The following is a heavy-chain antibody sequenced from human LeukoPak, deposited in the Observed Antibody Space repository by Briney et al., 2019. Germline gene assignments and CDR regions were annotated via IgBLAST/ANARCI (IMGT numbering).Heavy chain of an antibody. V-gene: IGHV3-48*03. CDR2: ISSSGSTI. CDR3: ARDDPHLLLPAYYYYGMDV. J-gene: IGHJ6*02. CDR1: GFTFSSYE. D-gene: IGHD3-22*01. Sequence: GRSLRLSCAASGFTFSSYEMNWVRQAPGKGLEWVSYISSSGSTIYYADSVKGRFTISRDNAKNSLYLQMNSLRAEDTAVYYCARDDPHLLLPAYYYYGMDVWGQGTTVTVSS.